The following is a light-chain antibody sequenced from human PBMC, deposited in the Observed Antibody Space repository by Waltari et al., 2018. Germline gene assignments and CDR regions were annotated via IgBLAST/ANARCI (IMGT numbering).Light chain of an antibody. J-gene: IGKJ4*01. CDR2: KAS. CDR3: QQYKTFWLT. CDR1: QSIGSW. Sequence: DIQMTQSPSTLSAYVGDSVTIPCRARQSIGSWLAWYQQKPGKAPKLLVYKASSLERGVPSRFSGSGSETEFTLTISSLQPEDFATYYCQQYKTFWLTFGGGTKVDIK. V-gene: IGKV1-5*03.